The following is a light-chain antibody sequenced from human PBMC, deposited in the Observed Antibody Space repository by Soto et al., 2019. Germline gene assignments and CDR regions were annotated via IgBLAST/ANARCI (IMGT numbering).Light chain of an antibody. CDR3: QVWDTRTAV. CDR2: RDS. V-gene: IGLV3-9*01. CDR1: NIGSKN. Sequence: SYELTQPLSVSVALGQTARIACGGNNIGSKNVQWYQQKPGQAPVLVIYRDSNRPSGIPERVSGSSSGNTATLTISRAQAGDEADYYCQVWDTRTAVFGGGTKLTVL. J-gene: IGLJ3*02.